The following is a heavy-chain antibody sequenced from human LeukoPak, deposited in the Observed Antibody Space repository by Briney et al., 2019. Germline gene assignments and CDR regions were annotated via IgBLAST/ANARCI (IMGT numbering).Heavy chain of an antibody. Sequence: SETLSLTCAVYGGSFSTYYWSWIRQPPGKGLEWIGEINHSGSTTYNPSLESRVTISIDTSKNQFSLKLSSVTAADTAVYYCAGYYYGTEDYHNHPNFDYWGQGTLVTVSS. CDR1: GGSFSTYY. D-gene: IGHD3-10*01. CDR2: INHSGST. CDR3: AGYYYGTEDYHNHPNFDY. J-gene: IGHJ4*02. V-gene: IGHV4-34*01.